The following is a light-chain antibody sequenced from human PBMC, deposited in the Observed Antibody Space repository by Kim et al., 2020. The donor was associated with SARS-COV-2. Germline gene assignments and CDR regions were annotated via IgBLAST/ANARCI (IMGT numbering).Light chain of an antibody. J-gene: IGLJ2*01. Sequence: SYELTQPPSVSVAPGQMATITCGGDDIGSKSVHWHQQRPGRAPLLVMYYDSDRPSGIPERFSGSNSGNTATLSISRVEAGDEADYYCQVWDSNSDHPVFGGGTQLTVL. CDR1: DIGSKS. V-gene: IGLV3-21*04. CDR2: YDS. CDR3: QVWDSNSDHPV.